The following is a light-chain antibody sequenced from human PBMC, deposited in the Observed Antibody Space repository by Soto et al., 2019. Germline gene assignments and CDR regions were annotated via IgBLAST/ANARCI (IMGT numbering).Light chain of an antibody. CDR1: QNVDNK. Sequence: EIVMTQSPATLSVSPGERVTLSCRASQNVDNKLAWYQQKPGQAPRLLVYGASTRATGFPARFSGSGSGTEFTLIINSLQSEDFAVYYCQQYNNWPQTFGQGTKVEV. V-gene: IGKV3-15*01. CDR3: QQYNNWPQT. J-gene: IGKJ1*01. CDR2: GAS.